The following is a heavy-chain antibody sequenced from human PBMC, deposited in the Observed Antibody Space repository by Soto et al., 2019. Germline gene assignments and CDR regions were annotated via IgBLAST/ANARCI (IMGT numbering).Heavy chain of an antibody. CDR3: ARTGDGHHDFLDY. D-gene: IGHD1-1*01. CDR1: GLTFRDYY. V-gene: IGHV3-7*01. CDR2: INQDGSDY. J-gene: IGHJ4*02. Sequence: VQLVESGGGLVKPGGSLRLSCTVSGLTFRDYYMSWIRQAPGKGLEWVANINQDGSDYNHVASVKGRFTISRDNAKNSLFLQMNALRVEDTAVYYCARTGDGHHDFLDYWGQGILVSVSS.